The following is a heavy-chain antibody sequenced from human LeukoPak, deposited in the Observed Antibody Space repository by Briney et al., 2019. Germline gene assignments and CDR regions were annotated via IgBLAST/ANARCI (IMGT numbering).Heavy chain of an antibody. Sequence: GGSLRLSCAASGLTFSNAWMSWVRQAPGKGLEWVGRIKSKTDGGTTDYAAPVKGRFTISRDDSKNTLYLQMNSLKTEDTAVYYCTTRWGDYVWGSYIGWGQGTLVTVSS. D-gene: IGHD3-16*01. CDR2: IKSKTDGGTT. J-gene: IGHJ4*02. CDR1: GLTFSNAW. V-gene: IGHV3-15*01. CDR3: TTRWGDYVWGSYIG.